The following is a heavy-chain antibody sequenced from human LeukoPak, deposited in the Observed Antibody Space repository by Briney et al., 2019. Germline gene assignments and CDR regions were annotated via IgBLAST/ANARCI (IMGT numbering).Heavy chain of an antibody. CDR1: GFTFSNYA. Sequence: GGSLRLSCAASGFTFSNYAMSWVRQAPGKGLEWVSSMSGSGGSTYYADSVKGRFTISRDNSKNTLYLQMNNLRAEDTAVYYCAKGAITMIVVVNYFDYWGQGTLVTVSS. CDR2: MSGSGGST. V-gene: IGHV3-23*01. J-gene: IGHJ4*02. CDR3: AKGAITMIVVVNYFDY. D-gene: IGHD3-22*01.